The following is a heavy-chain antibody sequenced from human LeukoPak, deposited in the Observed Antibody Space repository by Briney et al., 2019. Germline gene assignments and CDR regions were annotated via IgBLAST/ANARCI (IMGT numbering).Heavy chain of an antibody. CDR3: AKALSLSSGPDY. Sequence: GGSLRLSCAASGFTFADYAMHWVRQAPGKGLEWASGISWNSGSMGYADSVKGRFTISRDNAKKSLYLQMNSLRAEDTALYYCAKALSLSSGPDYWGQGTLVTVSS. J-gene: IGHJ4*02. V-gene: IGHV3-9*01. D-gene: IGHD3-22*01. CDR2: ISWNSGSM. CDR1: GFTFADYA.